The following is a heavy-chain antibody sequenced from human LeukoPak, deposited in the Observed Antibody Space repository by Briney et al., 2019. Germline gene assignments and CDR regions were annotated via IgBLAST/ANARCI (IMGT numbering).Heavy chain of an antibody. CDR3: AKGGLWYGKNDH. Sequence: GGSLRLSCTASGFTFSNYAMSWVRQAPGKGLEWVSTITGSGDGTYNADPVKGRFTISRDNSENTMNLQMNSLRAEDTAVYYCAKGGLWYGKNDHWGQGTLVTVSS. D-gene: IGHD6-13*01. V-gene: IGHV3-23*01. J-gene: IGHJ4*02. CDR1: GFTFSNYA. CDR2: ITGSGDGT.